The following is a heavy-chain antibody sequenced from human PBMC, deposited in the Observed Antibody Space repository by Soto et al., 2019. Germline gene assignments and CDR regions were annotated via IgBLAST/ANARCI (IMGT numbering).Heavy chain of an antibody. D-gene: IGHD6-13*01. CDR3: AQIGSWTEFFDY. CDR1: GFSLSTSGVG. V-gene: IGHV2-5*02. Sequence: QSTLKESGPTLVKPTQTLTLTCTFSGFSLSTSGVGVGWIRQPPGKALEWLALIYWDDDKRYSPSLKSRLTITKDTSKNQVVLTMTNMDPVDTATYYCAQIGSWTEFFDYWGQGTLVTVSS. CDR2: IYWDDDK. J-gene: IGHJ4*02.